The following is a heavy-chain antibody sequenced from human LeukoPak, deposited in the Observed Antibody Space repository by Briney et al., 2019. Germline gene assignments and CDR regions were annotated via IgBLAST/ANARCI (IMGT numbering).Heavy chain of an antibody. J-gene: IGHJ4*02. CDR2: ISGSGGST. Sequence: RPGGSLRLSCAASGFTFSSYEMNWVRQAPGKGLEWVSAISGSGGSTYYADSVKGRFTISRDNSKNTLYLQMNSLRAEDTAVYYCAKSTEFAHPQHADYWGQGTLVTVSS. V-gene: IGHV3-23*01. CDR3: AKSTEFAHPQHADY. D-gene: IGHD4-11*01. CDR1: GFTFSSYE.